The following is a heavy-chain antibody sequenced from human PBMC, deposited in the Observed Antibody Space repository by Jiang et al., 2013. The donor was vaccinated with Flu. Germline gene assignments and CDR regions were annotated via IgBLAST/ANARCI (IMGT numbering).Heavy chain of an antibody. Sequence: KPTQTLTLTCTFSGFSLSTSGMCVSWIRQPPGKALEWLARIDWDDDKYYSTSLKTRLTISKDTSKNQVVLTMTNMDPVDTATYYCARICDSSGYSPGNAFDIWGQGTMVTVSS. V-gene: IGHV2-70*11. CDR3: ARICDSSGYSPGNAFDI. J-gene: IGHJ3*02. D-gene: IGHD3-22*01. CDR1: GFSLSTSGMC. CDR2: IDWDDDK.